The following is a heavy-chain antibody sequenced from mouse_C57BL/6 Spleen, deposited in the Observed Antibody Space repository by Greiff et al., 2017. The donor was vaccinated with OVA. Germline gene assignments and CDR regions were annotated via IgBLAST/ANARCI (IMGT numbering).Heavy chain of an antibody. CDR3: AKSGEGPYAMDY. CDR2: IWSGGST. CDR1: GFSLTSYG. D-gene: IGHD3-3*01. V-gene: IGHV2-5*01. J-gene: IGHJ4*01. Sequence: QVPLKESGPGLVQPSQCLSITCTVSGFSLTSYGVHWVRQSPGKGLEWLGVIWSGGSTDYNAACMSRLSLTKDNSKSQVFFKMNSLQADDTARYYCAKSGEGPYAMDYWGQGTSVTVSS.